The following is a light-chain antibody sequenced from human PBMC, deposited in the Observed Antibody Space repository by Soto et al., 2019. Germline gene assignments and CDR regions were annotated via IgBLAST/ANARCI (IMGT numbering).Light chain of an antibody. V-gene: IGKV3-11*01. Sequence: EILLTQSPATLSLSGGERATLSCRASQYITIYLAWYQQTPGQAPRLLIYDASNRATGIPARFSGSGSGTDFTLTISSLEPDDFAVYYCQQRADWPITFGQGTRLEIK. CDR3: QQRADWPIT. CDR2: DAS. J-gene: IGKJ5*01. CDR1: QYITIY.